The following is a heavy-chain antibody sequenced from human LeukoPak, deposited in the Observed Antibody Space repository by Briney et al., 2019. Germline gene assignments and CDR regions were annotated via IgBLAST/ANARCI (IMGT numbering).Heavy chain of an antibody. CDR1: GGSISSYY. CDR3: ARDLRGAFDI. D-gene: IGHD4-17*01. J-gene: IGHJ3*02. CDR2: IYYSGST. V-gene: IGHV4-39*07. Sequence: KASETLSLTCTVSGGSISSYYWGWIRQPPGKGLEWIGSIYYSGSTYYNPSLKSRVTISVDTSKNQFSLKLSSVTAADTAVYYCARDLRGAFDIWGQGTMVTVSS.